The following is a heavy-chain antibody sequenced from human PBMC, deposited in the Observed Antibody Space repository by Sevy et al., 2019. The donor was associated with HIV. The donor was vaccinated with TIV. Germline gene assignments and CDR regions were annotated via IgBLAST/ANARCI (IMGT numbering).Heavy chain of an antibody. CDR1: GFTFSSYA. J-gene: IGHJ4*02. Sequence: GGSLRLSCAASGFTFSSYAMHWVRQAPGKGLEWVAVISYDGSNKYYADSVKGRFTIYRDNSKNTLYLQMNSLRTEDTAVYYCARDRGSGKNVFFDYWGQGTLVTVSS. D-gene: IGHD3-10*01. CDR3: ARDRGSGKNVFFDY. CDR2: ISYDGSNK. V-gene: IGHV3-30-3*01.